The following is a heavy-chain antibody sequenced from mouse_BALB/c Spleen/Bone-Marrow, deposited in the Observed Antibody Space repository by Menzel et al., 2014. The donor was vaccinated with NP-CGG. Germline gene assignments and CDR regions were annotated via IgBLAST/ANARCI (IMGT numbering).Heavy chain of an antibody. D-gene: IGHD1-2*01. J-gene: IGHJ4*01. CDR3: ARGGDYGFMDY. CDR2: INPGSGGT. Sequence: QVQLQQSGAELVRPGTLVKVSCKASGYAFTNYLIEWVKQRPGQGLEWIGVINPGSGGTNYNEKFKGKATLTADKSSSTAYMQLSSLTPDDSAVYFCARGGDYGFMDYWGQGTSGTVSS. V-gene: IGHV1-54*01. CDR1: GYAFTNYL.